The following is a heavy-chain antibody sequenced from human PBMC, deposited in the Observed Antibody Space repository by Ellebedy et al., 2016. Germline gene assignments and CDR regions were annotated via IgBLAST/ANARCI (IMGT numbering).Heavy chain of an antibody. CDR2: ISRSGDST. V-gene: IGHV3-23*01. D-gene: IGHD3-3*01. Sequence: GGSLRLXXAASGFTFSSYVMSWVRQAPGGGLKWVSGISRSGDSTYYADSVKGRFTISRDNAKNSLYLQMSSLRAEDTAVYYCARVNTIFGVVIQVYYGMDVWGQGTTVTVSS. J-gene: IGHJ6*02. CDR3: ARVNTIFGVVIQVYYGMDV. CDR1: GFTFSSYV.